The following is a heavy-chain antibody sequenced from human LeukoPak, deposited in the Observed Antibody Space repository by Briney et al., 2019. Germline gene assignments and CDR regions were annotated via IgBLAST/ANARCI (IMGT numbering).Heavy chain of an antibody. D-gene: IGHD3-10*01. J-gene: IGHJ4*02. CDR3: ARRYYYNLGSFPFDF. Sequence: SETLSLTCAVSAGPFSGYFWSWIRQSSGKGLEWIGKIHHTGTTNYNPSLNSRVTISEDTSKNQFYLNLSSVTAADTAVYYCARRYYYNLGSFPFDFWGQGTLVTVSS. V-gene: IGHV4-34*01. CDR1: AGPFSGYF. CDR2: IHHTGTT.